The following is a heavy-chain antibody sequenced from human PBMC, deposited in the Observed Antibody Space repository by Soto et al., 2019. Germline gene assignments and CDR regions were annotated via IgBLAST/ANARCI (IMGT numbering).Heavy chain of an antibody. D-gene: IGHD3-22*01. V-gene: IGHV5-51*01. Sequence: PGASLKISCRTSGYRFTSYWIAWVRQMPGKGLEWMGFIFPSDSDTRYSPSFQGQGTISADRSTSTVFLQWASLKASDTAVYFCARKDKSGYFNWFDPWGQGTLVTVS. J-gene: IGHJ5*02. CDR2: IFPSDSDT. CDR1: GYRFTSYW. CDR3: ARKDKSGYFNWFDP.